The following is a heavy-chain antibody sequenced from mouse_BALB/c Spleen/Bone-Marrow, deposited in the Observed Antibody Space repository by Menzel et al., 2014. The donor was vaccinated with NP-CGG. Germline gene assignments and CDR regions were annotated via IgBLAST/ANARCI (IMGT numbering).Heavy chain of an antibody. J-gene: IGHJ4*01. CDR1: GYSITSGYS. V-gene: IGHV3-1*02. D-gene: IGHD2-10*02. CDR2: IHYSGTT. CDR3: ARSLDEGYAMDY. Sequence: DVHLVESGPDLVKPPQSLSLTCTVTGYSITSGYSWHWIRQFPGDKLEWMGYIHYSGTTNYNPSLKSRVSITRDTSKNQFFLQLNSVTTEDTATYYRARSLDEGYAMDYWGQGTSVTVSS.